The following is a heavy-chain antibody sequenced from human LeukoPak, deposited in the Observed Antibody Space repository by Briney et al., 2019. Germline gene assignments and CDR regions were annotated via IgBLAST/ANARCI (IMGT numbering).Heavy chain of an antibody. V-gene: IGHV3-23*01. CDR2: MGGRGGSA. D-gene: IGHD3-9*01. CDR3: AKQGRDWLRDYYYYMDV. Sequence: GGSLRLSCAASGFTLSSYEMNWVRQAPGKGLEGVPVMGGRGGSAYYADSVKGRFTISRDNSKNTPYLQMNSLRAEDTAVYYCAKQGRDWLRDYYYYMDVWGKGTTVTISS. CDR1: GFTLSSYE. J-gene: IGHJ6*03.